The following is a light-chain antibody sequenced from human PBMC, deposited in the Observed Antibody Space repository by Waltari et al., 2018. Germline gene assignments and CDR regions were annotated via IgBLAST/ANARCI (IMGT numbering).Light chain of an antibody. Sequence: EIVLTQSPGTLSLSPGETATLSCRARQRVRGTLAWYQQKPGQAPRLLIYGASSRATGIPDRCSGSGSGTDFSLTISRLEPEDFAVYYCQHYVRLPVTFGQGTRVEIK. V-gene: IGKV3-20*01. CDR2: GAS. CDR1: QRVRGT. J-gene: IGKJ1*01. CDR3: QHYVRLPVT.